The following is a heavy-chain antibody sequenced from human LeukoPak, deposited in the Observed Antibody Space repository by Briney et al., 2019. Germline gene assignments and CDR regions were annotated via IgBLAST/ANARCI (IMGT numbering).Heavy chain of an antibody. CDR2: IYTSGST. CDR1: GGSISSGSYY. Sequence: SETLSLTCTVSGGSISSGSYYWSWIRQPAGKGLEWIGRIYTSGSTNYNPSLKSRVTISVDTSKNQFSLKLSSVTAADTAVYYCARDQEYWGQGTLVTVSS. CDR3: ARDQEY. J-gene: IGHJ4*02. V-gene: IGHV4-61*02.